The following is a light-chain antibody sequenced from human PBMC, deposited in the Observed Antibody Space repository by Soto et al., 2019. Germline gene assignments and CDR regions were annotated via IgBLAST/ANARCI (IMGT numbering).Light chain of an antibody. V-gene: IGKV3-20*01. CDR3: QQYERPPFV. CDR1: QRVTNSY. J-gene: IGKJ2*01. CDR2: DAS. Sequence: EIVLTQSPGTLSLSPGDRATLSCRASQRVTNSYLAWYQQKPGQAPRLLIYDASTRAAGVPDRVTGGGSGTDFTLTISALEPEDFALYFCQQYERPPFVFGQGTRLEI.